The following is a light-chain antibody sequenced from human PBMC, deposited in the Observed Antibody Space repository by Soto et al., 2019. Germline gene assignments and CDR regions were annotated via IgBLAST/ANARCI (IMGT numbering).Light chain of an antibody. Sequence: DIQMTQSQSSMSASVGDRVTITCRASQSISSYLNWYQQKPGKAPKLLIYAASSLQSWVPLRFSGSGSGTDFTLTISSLQPEDFANYYCQQSYSTPTFGGGTKVEIK. CDR1: QSISSY. V-gene: IGKV1-39*01. CDR2: AAS. J-gene: IGKJ4*01. CDR3: QQSYSTPT.